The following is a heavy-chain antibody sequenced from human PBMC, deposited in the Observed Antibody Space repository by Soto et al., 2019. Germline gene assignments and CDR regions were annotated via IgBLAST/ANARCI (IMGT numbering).Heavy chain of an antibody. J-gene: IGHJ3*01. CDR2: ISVRGDYR. Sequence: EGQLLQSGGGLVQPGESLRVSCAASGFTFSSSGMSWVRQAPGKGLEWVSSISVRGDYRYYADSVKGRFTISRDNSKNTVSLQMNSLTAEDTAVYYCANHGGFDFWGQGTMVAVSS. D-gene: IGHD4-17*01. CDR1: GFTFSSSG. V-gene: IGHV3-23*01. CDR3: ANHGGFDF.